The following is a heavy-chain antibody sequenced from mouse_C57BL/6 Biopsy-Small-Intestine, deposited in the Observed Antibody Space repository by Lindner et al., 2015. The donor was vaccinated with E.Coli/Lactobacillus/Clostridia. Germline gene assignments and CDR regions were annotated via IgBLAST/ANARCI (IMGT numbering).Heavy chain of an antibody. Sequence: VQLQESGAELVRPGTSVKVSCKASGYAFANFLIEWVKQRPGQGLEWIGVINPGSGGTAYNEKFKGKATLTSDKSSSTAYMQLSSLTTEDSAIYYCARRSYGSSYYYAMDYWGQGTSVTVSS. J-gene: IGHJ4*01. CDR1: GYAFANFL. CDR3: ARRSYGSSYYYAMDY. V-gene: IGHV1-54*01. D-gene: IGHD1-1*01. CDR2: INPGSGGT.